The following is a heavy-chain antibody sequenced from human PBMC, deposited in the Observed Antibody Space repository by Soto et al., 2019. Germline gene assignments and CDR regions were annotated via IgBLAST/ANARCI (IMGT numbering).Heavy chain of an antibody. Sequence: SYTLSLTCTVAGGSISSSSYYWGWIRQPPGKGLEWIGSIYYSGSTYYNPSLKSRVTISVDTSKNQFSLKLSSVTAADTAVYYCARLPYYYDSSGYYRTAFDYWGQGTLVTVSS. CDR2: IYYSGST. V-gene: IGHV4-39*01. CDR3: ARLPYYYDSSGYYRTAFDY. D-gene: IGHD3-22*01. J-gene: IGHJ4*02. CDR1: GGSISSSSYY.